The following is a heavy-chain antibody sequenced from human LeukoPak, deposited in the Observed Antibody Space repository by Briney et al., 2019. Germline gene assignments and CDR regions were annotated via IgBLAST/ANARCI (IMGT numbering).Heavy chain of an antibody. CDR1: TFPFSTYV. D-gene: IGHD1-14*01. CDR2: ISGDGART. J-gene: IGHJ4*02. CDR3: AKGGLTTPLHY. Sequence: GGSLRLSCAASTFPFSTYVMSWVRQAPGGGLEWISSISGDGARTYYTNSVKGRLTISRDNPKNTLFLQVYSLRVEDTAVYYCAKGGLTTPLHYWGQGTLVTVSS. V-gene: IGHV3-23*01.